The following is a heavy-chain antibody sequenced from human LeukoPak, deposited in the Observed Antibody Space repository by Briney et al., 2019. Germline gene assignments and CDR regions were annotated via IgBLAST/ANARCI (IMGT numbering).Heavy chain of an antibody. CDR3: ARHYFGMTTVVTPFPTFFDY. D-gene: IGHD4-23*01. J-gene: IGHJ4*02. V-gene: IGHV4-4*07. CDR2: IYTSGST. Sequence: SETLSLTCTVSGGSISSYYWSWIRQPAGKGLEWIGRIYTSGSTYYNPSLKSRVTISVDTSKNQFSLKLSSVTAADTAVYYCARHYFGMTTVVTPFPTFFDYWGQGTLVTVSS. CDR1: GGSISSYY.